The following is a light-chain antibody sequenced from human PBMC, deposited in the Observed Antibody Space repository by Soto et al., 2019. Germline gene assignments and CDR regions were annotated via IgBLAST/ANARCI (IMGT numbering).Light chain of an antibody. CDR1: QSLLHITGETF. CDR3: MQSTQLPPT. V-gene: IGKV2D-29*02. J-gene: IGKJ5*01. CDR2: EVS. Sequence: DVVMTQTPLSLSVTPGQPASISCKSSQSLLHITGETFLFWYLQKPGQSPQLLIYEVSTRVSGVPDRFRGSGVGTDFTLEISRVETDDVGIYYCMQSTQLPPTFGQGTRRGIE.